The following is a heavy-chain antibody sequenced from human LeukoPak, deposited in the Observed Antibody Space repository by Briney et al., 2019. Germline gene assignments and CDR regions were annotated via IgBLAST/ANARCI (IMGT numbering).Heavy chain of an antibody. CDR2: ISFDGSNT. Sequence: PGRSLRLSCAASGFTFSSYVMHWVRQAPGEGLEWVAVISFDGSNTYYRDSLRVRFTISRDNSKNTLYLQMNSLRGEDMAIYYCGGGFGWLSGFDYWGQGTLVTVSS. CDR1: GFTFSSYV. V-gene: IGHV3-30-3*01. CDR3: GGGFGWLSGFDY. J-gene: IGHJ4*02. D-gene: IGHD3-9*01.